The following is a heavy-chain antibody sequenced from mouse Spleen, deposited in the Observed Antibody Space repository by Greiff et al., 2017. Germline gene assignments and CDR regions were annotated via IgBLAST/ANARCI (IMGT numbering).Heavy chain of an antibody. CDR1: GFTFSDYY. V-gene: IGHV5-16*01. D-gene: IGHD1-1*01. Sequence: EVHLVESEGGLVQPGSSMKLSCTASGFTFSDYYMAWVRQVPEKGLEWVANINYDGSSTYYLDSLKSRFIISRDNAKNILYLQMSSLKSEDTATYYCARDRRDYYYGSSYGVYAMDYWGQGTSVTVSS. J-gene: IGHJ4*01. CDR2: INYDGSST. CDR3: ARDRRDYYYGSSYGVYAMDY.